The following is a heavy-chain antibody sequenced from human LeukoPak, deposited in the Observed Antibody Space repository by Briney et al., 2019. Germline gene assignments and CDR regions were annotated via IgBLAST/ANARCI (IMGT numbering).Heavy chain of an antibody. V-gene: IGHV1-69*04. CDR2: IIPIFGIA. CDR1: GGTFSSYA. J-gene: IGHJ6*02. Sequence: SVKVSCKASGGTFSSYAISWVRQAPGQGLEWMRRIIPIFGIANYAQKFQGRVTITADKSTSTAYMELSSLRSEDTAVYYCASLTRPRGYFYGMDVWGQGTTVTVSS. CDR3: ASLTRPRGYFYGMDV.